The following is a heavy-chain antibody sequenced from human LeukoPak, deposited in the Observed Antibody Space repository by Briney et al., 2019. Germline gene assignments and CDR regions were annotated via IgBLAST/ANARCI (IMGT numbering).Heavy chain of an antibody. CDR3: ARGAAAAPPGGWSFDI. CDR2: ISSSSSYI. Sequence: GGSLRLSCAASGFTFSSYSMNWVRQAPGKGLEWVSSISSSSSYIYYADSVKGRFTISRDNAKNSLYLQMNSLRAEDTAVYYCARGAAAAPPGGWSFDIWGQGTMVTVSS. CDR1: GFTFSSYS. V-gene: IGHV3-21*01. J-gene: IGHJ3*02. D-gene: IGHD6-13*01.